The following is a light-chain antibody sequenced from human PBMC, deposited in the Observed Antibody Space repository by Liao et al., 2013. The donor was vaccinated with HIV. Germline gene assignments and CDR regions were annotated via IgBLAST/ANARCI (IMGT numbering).Light chain of an antibody. Sequence: SYVLTQPPSVSVAPGKTARISCGGNNIGSKRVHWYQQRPGQAPVVVIFYNNDRPSGIPERFSGSTSGNTATLTISRVEVGDEADYYCQVWDSGSENYVFGTGTKVTVL. CDR1: NIGSKR. CDR2: YNN. J-gene: IGLJ1*01. V-gene: IGLV3-21*04. CDR3: QVWDSGSENYV.